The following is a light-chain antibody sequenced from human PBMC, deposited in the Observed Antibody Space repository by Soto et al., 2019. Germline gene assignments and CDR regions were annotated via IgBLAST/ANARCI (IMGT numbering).Light chain of an antibody. Sequence: EIVLTQSPGTLSLSPGERATLSCRASQTVSSSYLAWYQQKPGQAPRLLIYGASSRATGIPDRFNGSGSGTDFTLTISRLEPEDFAVYYCHQYSNSLGPFGQGTKVDIK. CDR2: GAS. J-gene: IGKJ1*01. CDR1: QTVSSSY. V-gene: IGKV3-20*01. CDR3: HQYSNSLGP.